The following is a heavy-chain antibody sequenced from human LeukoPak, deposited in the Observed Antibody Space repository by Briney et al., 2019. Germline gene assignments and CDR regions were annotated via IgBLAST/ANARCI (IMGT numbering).Heavy chain of an antibody. J-gene: IGHJ5*02. CDR2: IIPIFGTA. V-gene: IGHV1-69*05. CDR3: ARDSTYYDILTGYYWGNWFDP. Sequence: SVKFSCKASGATCSSDAISGVRQSPGQGLEWMGGIIPIFGTANYAQKFQGRVTITTDESTSTAYMELSSLRSEDTAVYYCARDSTYYDILTGYYWGNWFDPWGQGTLVTVSS. CDR1: GATCSSDA. D-gene: IGHD3-9*01.